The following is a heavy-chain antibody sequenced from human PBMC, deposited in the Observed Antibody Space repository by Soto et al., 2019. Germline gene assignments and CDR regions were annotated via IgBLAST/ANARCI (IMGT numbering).Heavy chain of an antibody. CDR3: AKPLSCSTSCYLAPSRGMDV. Sequence: ASGKVSCQASGFTLTRYDINWGRQATGQGLEWMGWMNPNSGNTGYAQKFQGRVTMTRNTSISTAYMELSSLRAEDTAVYYCAKPLSCSTSCYLAPSRGMDVWGQGTTVTVSS. CDR2: MNPNSGNT. D-gene: IGHD2-2*01. V-gene: IGHV1-8*01. CDR1: GFTLTRYD. J-gene: IGHJ6*02.